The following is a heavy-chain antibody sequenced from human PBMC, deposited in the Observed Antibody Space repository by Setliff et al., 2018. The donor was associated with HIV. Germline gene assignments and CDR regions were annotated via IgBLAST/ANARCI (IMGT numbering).Heavy chain of an antibody. V-gene: IGHV3-49*03. Sequence: PGESLRLSCITSGFTFGDYVMSWFRQAPGKGLEWVGFIRSKAHGGTTEYAASVEVRFIISRDDSKSIAYLQMNSLKTEDTAVYYCTRSNLGSTPDFDYWGQGTMVTVSS. J-gene: IGHJ4*02. D-gene: IGHD3-16*01. CDR2: IRSKAHGGTT. CDR1: GFTFGDYV. CDR3: TRSNLGSTPDFDY.